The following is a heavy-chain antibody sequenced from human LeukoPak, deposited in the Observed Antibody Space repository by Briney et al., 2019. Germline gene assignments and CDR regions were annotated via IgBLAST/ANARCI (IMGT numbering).Heavy chain of an antibody. V-gene: IGHV1-69*13. CDR2: IIPIFGTA. J-gene: IGHJ4*02. CDR1: GGTFSSYA. D-gene: IGHD4-11*01. CDR3: ARESPTYSNYGYFDY. Sequence: SVKVSCKASGGTFSSYAISWVRQAPGQGLEWMGGIIPIFGTANYAQKFQGRVTITADESTSTAYMELSSLRSEDAAVYYCARESPTYSNYGYFDYWGQGTLVTVSS.